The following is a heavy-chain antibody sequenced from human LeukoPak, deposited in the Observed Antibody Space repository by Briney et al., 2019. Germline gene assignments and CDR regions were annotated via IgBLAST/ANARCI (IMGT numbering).Heavy chain of an antibody. J-gene: IGHJ3*02. D-gene: IGHD3-16*01. CDR1: GFIFSSYE. Sequence: GGSLRLSCAASGFIFSSYEMHWVRQATGKGLEWVSAVGIVGDTFYTGSVKGRFTTSRENAENSLFLQMNSLRAGDTAVYYCAREGRGSSADAFEIWGQGTMVTVSS. CDR2: VGIVGDT. CDR3: AREGRGSSADAFEI. V-gene: IGHV3-13*01.